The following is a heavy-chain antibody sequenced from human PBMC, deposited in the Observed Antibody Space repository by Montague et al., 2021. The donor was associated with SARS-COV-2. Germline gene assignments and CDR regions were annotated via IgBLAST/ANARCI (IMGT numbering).Heavy chain of an antibody. CDR1: GFTVSNYY. J-gene: IGHJ4*02. Sequence: SLSLSCAVSGFTVSNYYMSWVRQAPGKGLEWVSVIYIGGITYYADSVKGRFVISRDNSKNMLSLQMNSLRAEDTALYYCAREPAVGGEYYFDHWGQGTLVTVSS. CDR2: IYIGGIT. V-gene: IGHV3-66*01. D-gene: IGHD6-19*01. CDR3: AREPAVGGEYYFDH.